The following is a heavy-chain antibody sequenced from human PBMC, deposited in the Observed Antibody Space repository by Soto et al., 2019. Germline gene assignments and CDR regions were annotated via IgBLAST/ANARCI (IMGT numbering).Heavy chain of an antibody. CDR3: ARAHSSSWSYYDYCGMDV. V-gene: IGHV1-18*01. D-gene: IGHD6-13*01. J-gene: IGHJ6*02. Sequence: ASVKVSCKASGYTFTSYGISWVRQAPGQGLEWMGWISAYNGNTNYAQKLQGRVTMTTDTSTSTAYMELRSLRSDDTAVYYCARAHSSSWSYYDYCGMDVWGQGTTVTI. CDR2: ISAYNGNT. CDR1: GYTFTSYG.